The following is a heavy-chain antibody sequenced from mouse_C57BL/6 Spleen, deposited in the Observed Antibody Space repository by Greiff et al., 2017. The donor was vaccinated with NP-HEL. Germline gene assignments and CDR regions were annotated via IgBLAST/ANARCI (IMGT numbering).Heavy chain of an antibody. D-gene: IGHD3-2*02. J-gene: IGHJ3*01. CDR2: ISYDGSN. V-gene: IGHV3-6*01. CDR1: GYSITSGYY. CDR3: ARDRDSSGGWFAY. Sequence: DVKLQESGPGLVKPSQSLSLTCSVTGYSITSGYYWNWIRQFPGNKLEWMGYISYDGSNNYNPSLKNRISITRDTSKNQFFLKLNSVTTEDTATYYCARDRDSSGGWFAYWGQGTLVTVSA.